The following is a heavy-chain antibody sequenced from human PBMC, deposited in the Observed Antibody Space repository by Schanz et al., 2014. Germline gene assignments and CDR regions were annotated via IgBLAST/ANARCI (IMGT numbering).Heavy chain of an antibody. D-gene: IGHD3-3*02. CDR1: GYIFINSG. CDR3: ARDRPFCDRDGLYYFES. J-gene: IGHJ4*02. CDR2: ISVYNHNK. V-gene: IGHV1-18*01. Sequence: QIQLVQSGPEVKKPGATVKVSCKASGYIFINSGISWVRQAPGQGLEWMGWISVYNHNKEYDQKFQGRVTMTTDTSTSTAYMALTDLRSDDTAVYDVARDRPFCDRDGLYYFESWGQGTLVTVSS.